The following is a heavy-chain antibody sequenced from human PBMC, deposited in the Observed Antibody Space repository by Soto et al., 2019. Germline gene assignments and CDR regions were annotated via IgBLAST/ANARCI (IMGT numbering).Heavy chain of an antibody. J-gene: IGHJ6*03. CDR2: IYYSGST. D-gene: IGHD3-9*01. CDR3: ARGRTYYDILTGPEPYYYYYYMDV. CDR1: GGSISSCY. Sequence: SETLSLTCTVSGGSISSCYWSWIRQPPGKGLEWIGYIYYSGSTNYNPSLKSRVTISVDTSKNQFSLKLSSVTAADTAVYYCARGRTYYDILTGPEPYYYYYYMDVWGKGTTVTVSS. V-gene: IGHV4-59*01.